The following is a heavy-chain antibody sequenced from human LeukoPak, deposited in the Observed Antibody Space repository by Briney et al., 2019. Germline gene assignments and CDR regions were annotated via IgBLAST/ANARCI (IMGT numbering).Heavy chain of an antibody. V-gene: IGHV4-39*07. J-gene: IGHJ6*03. CDR2: IYYSGST. CDR1: SGSISSSNYF. Sequence: SETLSLTCTVSSGSISSSNYFWGWIRQPLGKGLEWIGNIYYSGSTHYNPSLKSRVTISLDTSKNQFSLRLSSVTAADTAVYYCARVTLYSYYMDVWGKGTTVTVSS. CDR3: ARVTLYSYYMDV.